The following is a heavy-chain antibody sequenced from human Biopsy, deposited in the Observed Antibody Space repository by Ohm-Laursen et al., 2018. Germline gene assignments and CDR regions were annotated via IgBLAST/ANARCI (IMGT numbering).Heavy chain of an antibody. J-gene: IGHJ5*02. CDR2: IHHAQSA. CDR1: GCSISSYS. V-gene: IGHV4-59*01. Sequence: SQTLSLTCTVSGCSISSYSWMWIRQPPGKGLERIGFIHHAQSATYSPSLKSRVTISVDTSKNQFSLKMTSVTAADTAVYYCASGGQWPRSHLNWFDPWGQGTLVTVSS. D-gene: IGHD6-19*01. CDR3: ASGGQWPRSHLNWFDP.